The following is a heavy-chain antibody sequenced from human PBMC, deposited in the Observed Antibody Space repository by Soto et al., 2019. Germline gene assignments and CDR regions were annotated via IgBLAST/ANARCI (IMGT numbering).Heavy chain of an antibody. Sequence: GGSLRLSCAASGFTFSSYGMHWVRQAPGKGLEWVAVIWYDGSNKYYADSVKGRFTISRDNSKNTLYLQMNSLRAEDTAVYYCARAAGYCSGGSCYYYYMDVWGKGTTVTVSS. CDR2: IWYDGSNK. V-gene: IGHV3-33*01. CDR1: GFTFSSYG. D-gene: IGHD2-15*01. CDR3: ARAAGYCSGGSCYYYYMDV. J-gene: IGHJ6*03.